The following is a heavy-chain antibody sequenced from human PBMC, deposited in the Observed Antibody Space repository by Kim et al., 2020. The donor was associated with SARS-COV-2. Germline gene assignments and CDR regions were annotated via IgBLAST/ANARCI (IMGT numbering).Heavy chain of an antibody. J-gene: IGHJ6*02. V-gene: IGHV3-23*01. Sequence: GGSLRLSCAASGFTFSHYAMNWVRQVSGKGLDWVSSVVGGGSSAYYADSVKGRFTISRDNSKNILYLQMNSLRAGDTAIYYCAKVRAGAYGMDVWGQGTAVTVSS. CDR1: GFTFSHYA. CDR2: VVGGGSSA. D-gene: IGHD1-26*01. CDR3: AKVRAGAYGMDV.